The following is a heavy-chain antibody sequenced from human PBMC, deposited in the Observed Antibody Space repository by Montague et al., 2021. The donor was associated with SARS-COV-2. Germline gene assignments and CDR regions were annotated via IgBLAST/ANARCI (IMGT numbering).Heavy chain of an antibody. Sequence: SETLSLTCAVYGASFSGYHWTWIRQSPGRGLEGIREDIHSGKTSYNKSLQSRLTMSVDTYKKQFSLRLSPVTAADTAVYFYAKGSNIYETRGLRTGELAPWGQGTLVTVSS. V-gene: IGHV4-34*01. CDR1: GASFSGYH. CDR2: DIHSGKT. D-gene: IGHD7-27*01. CDR3: AKGSNIYETRGLRTGELAP. J-gene: IGHJ5*02.